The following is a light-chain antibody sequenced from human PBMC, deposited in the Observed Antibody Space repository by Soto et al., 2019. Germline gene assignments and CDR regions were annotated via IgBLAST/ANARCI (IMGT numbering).Light chain of an antibody. V-gene: IGLV2-14*01. CDR3: SSYTSSSTLYV. J-gene: IGLJ1*01. Sequence: QSALTQPASVSGSPGQSITISCTGTSSDFGGYNYVSWYQQHPGKAPKLMIYDVSKRPSGVSSRFSGSKAGNTASLTISGLQAEDEADYYCSSYTSSSTLYVFGTGTKVTVL. CDR1: SSDFGGYNY. CDR2: DVS.